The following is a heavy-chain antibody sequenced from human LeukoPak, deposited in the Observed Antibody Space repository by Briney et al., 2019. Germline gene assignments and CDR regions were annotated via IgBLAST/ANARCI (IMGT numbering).Heavy chain of an antibody. V-gene: IGHV3-11*01. CDR1: GFTFSDYY. Sequence: GGSLRLSCAASGFTFSDYYMSWIRQAPGKGLEWVSYISSSGSTIYYADSVKGRFTISRDNAKNSLYLQMNSLRAGDTAVYYCARASYSNYADYYAMDVWGQGTTVTVSS. J-gene: IGHJ6*02. D-gene: IGHD4-4*01. CDR2: ISSSGSTI. CDR3: ARASYSNYADYYAMDV.